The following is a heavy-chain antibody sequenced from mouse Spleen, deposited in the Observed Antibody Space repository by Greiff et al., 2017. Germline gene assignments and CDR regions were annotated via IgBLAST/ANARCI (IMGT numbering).Heavy chain of an antibody. CDR2: IDPSDSET. D-gene: IGHD1-1*01. CDR3: ARLITTWFAY. CDR1: GYSFTSYW. Sequence: VQGVESGPQLVRPGASVKISCKASGYSFTSYWMHWVKQRPGQGLEWIGMIDPSDSETRLNQKFKDKATLTVDKSSSTAYMQLSSPTSEDSAVYYCARLITTWFAYWGQGTLVTVSA. J-gene: IGHJ3*01. V-gene: IGHV1S126*01.